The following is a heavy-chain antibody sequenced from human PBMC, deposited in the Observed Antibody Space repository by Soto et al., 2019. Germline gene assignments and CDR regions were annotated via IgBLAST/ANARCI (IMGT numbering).Heavy chain of an antibody. CDR1: GFSLSTSGVG. Sequence: SGPTLVKPTQPLTLTCTFSGFSLSTSGVGVGWIRQPPGKALEWLALIYWDDDKRYSPSLKSRLTITKDTSKNQVVLTMTNMDPVDTATYYCAHATPILYCSSTSCRAPIFDIWGQGTMVTVSS. CDR2: IYWDDDK. CDR3: AHATPILYCSSTSCRAPIFDI. J-gene: IGHJ3*02. V-gene: IGHV2-5*02. D-gene: IGHD2-2*01.